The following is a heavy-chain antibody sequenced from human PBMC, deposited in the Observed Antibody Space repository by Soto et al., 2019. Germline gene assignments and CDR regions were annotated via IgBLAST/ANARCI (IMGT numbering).Heavy chain of an antibody. D-gene: IGHD1-26*01. CDR3: ARDYTSRIAGSGNGFEY. Sequence: QVQLQESGPGLVKPSETLSLTCTVSGGSVSSGSYYWTWIRQPPGKGLEWIGYIYYSGSTKYNPYLKSRVTISVDTSKNQFSLKLSSVTAADTAVYYCARDYTSRIAGSGNGFEYWGQGTLVTVSS. V-gene: IGHV4-61*01. CDR1: GGSVSSGSYY. J-gene: IGHJ4*02. CDR2: IYYSGST.